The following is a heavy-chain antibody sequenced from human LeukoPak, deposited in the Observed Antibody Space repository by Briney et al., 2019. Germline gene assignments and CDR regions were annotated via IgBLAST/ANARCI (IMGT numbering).Heavy chain of an antibody. V-gene: IGHV1-2*04. D-gene: IGHD3-10*01. CDR2: INPNSGGT. CDR1: GYTFTGYY. J-gene: IGHJ4*02. Sequence: ASVKVSCKASGYTFTGYYMHWVRQAPGQGPEWMGWINPNSGGTNYAQKFQGWVTMTRDTSISTAYMELSRLRSDDTAVYYCARARFGELLPFDYWGQGTLVTVSS. CDR3: ARARFGELLPFDY.